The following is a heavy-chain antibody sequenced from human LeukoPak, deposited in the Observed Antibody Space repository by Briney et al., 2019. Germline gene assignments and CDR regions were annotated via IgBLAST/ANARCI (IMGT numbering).Heavy chain of an antibody. V-gene: IGHV4-59*01. CDR2: FYYSGST. D-gene: IGHD6-13*01. Sequence: SETLSLTCTVSGDSISTYYWSWIRQPPGKGLEWIGYFYYSGSTNYNPSLKSRVTTSVDTSRNQVSLKLSSVTAADTAVYYCARRTYSSSWYARWYFDLWGRGTLVTVSS. J-gene: IGHJ2*01. CDR1: GDSISTYY. CDR3: ARRTYSSSWYARWYFDL.